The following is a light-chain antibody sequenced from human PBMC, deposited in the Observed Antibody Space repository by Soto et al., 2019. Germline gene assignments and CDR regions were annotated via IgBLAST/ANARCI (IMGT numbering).Light chain of an antibody. V-gene: IGKV1-39*01. Sequence: DFQMTQSPSSLSASVGDRVTITCRASQSISSYLNWYQQKPGKAPKLLIYAASSLQSGVPSRFSGSGSGTDFTLTISSLQPEDFATYYCQQSYSTPPTFGGGTKVDIK. CDR2: AAS. J-gene: IGKJ4*01. CDR3: QQSYSTPPT. CDR1: QSISSY.